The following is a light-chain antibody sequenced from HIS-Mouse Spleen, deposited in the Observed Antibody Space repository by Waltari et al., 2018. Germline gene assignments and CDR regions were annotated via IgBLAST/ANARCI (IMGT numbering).Light chain of an antibody. CDR1: QSISSW. Sequence: DIQMTQSPSTLSASVGDRVTITCRARQSISSWLAWYQQKPGKALKSLMYKASSLESGVPSRFSGSGSGTEFTLTISSLQPDDFATYYCQQYNSYPYTFGQGTKLEIK. CDR2: KAS. J-gene: IGKJ2*01. V-gene: IGKV1-5*03. CDR3: QQYNSYPYT.